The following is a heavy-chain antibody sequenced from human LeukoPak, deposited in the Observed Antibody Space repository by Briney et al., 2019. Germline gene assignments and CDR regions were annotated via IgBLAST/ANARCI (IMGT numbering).Heavy chain of an antibody. Sequence: PGGSLRLPCAASGFTFSSYWMSWVRQAPGKGLEWVSGISGSGSSTYYADSVKGRFTISRDNTKNILHLQMNSLRAEDTAVYYCAKEASGTSKGRIDYWGQGTLVTVSS. V-gene: IGHV3-23*01. J-gene: IGHJ4*02. CDR1: GFTFSSYW. CDR2: ISGSGSST. D-gene: IGHD1-26*01. CDR3: AKEASGTSKGRIDY.